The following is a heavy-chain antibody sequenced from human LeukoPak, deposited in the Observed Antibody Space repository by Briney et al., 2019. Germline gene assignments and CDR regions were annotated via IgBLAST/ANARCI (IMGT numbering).Heavy chain of an antibody. CDR1: GGTFPNYD. Sequence: SVKVSCKASGGTFPNYDISWVRQAPGQGLEWMGRFVPSVDVANYSPKFRGRVAITADKSTTTVFMELSSLRSEDTAVYYCATLCSGGFCYVDYWGQGILVTVSS. CDR3: ATLCSGGFCYVDY. CDR2: FVPSVDVA. J-gene: IGHJ4*02. V-gene: IGHV1-69*04. D-gene: IGHD2-15*01.